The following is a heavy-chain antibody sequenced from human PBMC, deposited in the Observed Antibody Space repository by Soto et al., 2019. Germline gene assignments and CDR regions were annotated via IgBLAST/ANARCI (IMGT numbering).Heavy chain of an antibody. CDR2: MNPNSGNT. D-gene: IGHD2-15*01. J-gene: IGHJ4*02. Sequence: ASVKVSCKASGYTFTSYDINWVRQATGQGLEWMGWMNPNSGNTGYAQKFQGRVTMTRNTSINTAYMELSSLRSEDTAVYYCARPHCSGGSCYRPTQYYFDYWGQGTLVTVSS. V-gene: IGHV1-8*01. CDR3: ARPHCSGGSCYRPTQYYFDY. CDR1: GYTFTSYD.